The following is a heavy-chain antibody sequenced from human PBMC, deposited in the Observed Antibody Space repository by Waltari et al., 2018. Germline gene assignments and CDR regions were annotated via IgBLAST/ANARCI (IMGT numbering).Heavy chain of an antibody. J-gene: IGHJ4*02. CDR3: AMIAVAGTGEPNDY. Sequence: QVQLQQSGPGLVKPSQTLSLTCALSGDSVSSNSAAWTWIRPSPSRGLEWLGRTYYRYKWYNDYAVSVKRRITINPDTSKNQFSLQLNSVTPEDTAVYYCAMIAVAGTGEPNDYWGQGTLVTVSS. D-gene: IGHD6-19*01. CDR1: GDSVSSNSAA. V-gene: IGHV6-1*01. CDR2: TYYRYKWYN.